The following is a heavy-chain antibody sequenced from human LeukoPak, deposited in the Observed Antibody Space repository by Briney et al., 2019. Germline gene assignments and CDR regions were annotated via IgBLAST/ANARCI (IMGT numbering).Heavy chain of an antibody. CDR2: ISYDGSNK. Sequence: PGGSLRLSCAASGFTFSSCGMHWVRQAPGKGLEWVAVISYDGSNKYYADSVKGRFTISRDNSKNTLYLQMNCLRAEDTAVYYCAREGPRGNSQFDYWGQGTLVTVSS. CDR1: GFTFSSCG. V-gene: IGHV3-30*03. D-gene: IGHD2/OR15-2a*01. J-gene: IGHJ4*02. CDR3: AREGPRGNSQFDY.